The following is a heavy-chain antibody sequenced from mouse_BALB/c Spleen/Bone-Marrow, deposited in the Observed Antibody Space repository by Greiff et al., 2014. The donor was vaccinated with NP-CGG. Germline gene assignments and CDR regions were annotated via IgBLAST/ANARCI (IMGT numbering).Heavy chain of an antibody. CDR3: TRGGNWDDFDY. J-gene: IGHJ2*01. Sequence: EVQGVESGGGLVQPGGSRKLSCAASGFTFSSFGTHWVRQTPEKGLEWVAYISSGSSTIYYADTVKGRFTISRDNPKNTLFLQVTSLRSEDTATYYCTRGGNWDDFDYWGQGTTLTVSS. D-gene: IGHD4-1*01. CDR2: ISSGSSTI. CDR1: GFTFSSFG. V-gene: IGHV5-17*02.